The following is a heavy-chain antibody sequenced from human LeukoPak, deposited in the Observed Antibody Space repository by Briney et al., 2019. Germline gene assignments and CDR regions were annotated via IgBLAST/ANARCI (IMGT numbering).Heavy chain of an antibody. CDR2: IYYSGST. J-gene: IGHJ4*02. CDR3: ARLILYPGYYFDY. V-gene: IGHV4-39*01. D-gene: IGHD2-8*01. Sequence: SETLSLTCTVSGGSISSSSYYWGWIRQPPGKGLEWIGSIYYSGSTCYNPSLKSRVTISVDTSKNQFSLKLSSVTAADTAVYYCARLILYPGYYFDYWGQGTLVTVSS. CDR1: GGSISSSSYY.